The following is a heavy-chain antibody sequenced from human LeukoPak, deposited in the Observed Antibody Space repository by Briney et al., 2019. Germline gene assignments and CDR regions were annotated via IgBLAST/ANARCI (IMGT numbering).Heavy chain of an antibody. V-gene: IGHV3-33*01. Sequence: GRSLRLSCAASGFTFSSYGMHWVRQAPGKGLEWVAVIWYDGGNKYYADSVKGRFTISRDNSKNTLYLQMNSLRAEDTAVYYCASPNSMAGTHYFHYWGQGTLVTVSS. CDR1: GFTFSSYG. D-gene: IGHD6-19*01. J-gene: IGHJ4*02. CDR2: IWYDGGNK. CDR3: ASPNSMAGTHYFHY.